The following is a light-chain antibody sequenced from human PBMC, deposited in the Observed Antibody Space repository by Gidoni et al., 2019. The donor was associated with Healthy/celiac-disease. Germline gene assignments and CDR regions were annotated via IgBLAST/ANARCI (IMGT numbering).Light chain of an antibody. J-gene: IGKJ1*01. V-gene: IGKV3-15*01. CDR2: GAS. CDR3: QQYNNWPTWT. CDR1: QSLSSN. Sequence: EIVMTQSPATPSVSPGERATLSCRASQSLSSNLAWYQQKPGQAPRLLIYGASTRATGIPARFSGSGSGTEFTLTISSLQSEDFAVYYCQQYNNWPTWTFGQGTKVGIK.